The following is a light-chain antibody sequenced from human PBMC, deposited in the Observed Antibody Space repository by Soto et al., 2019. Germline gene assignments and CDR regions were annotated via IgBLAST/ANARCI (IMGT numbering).Light chain of an antibody. V-gene: IGKV3-20*01. CDR2: GAF. CDR1: QSISTSS. Sequence: ENVLAQSPGPPAFSPGGRAPPHCRASQSISTSSLAWYRQKPGQAPRLLIYGAFNRATGIPDRFSGGGSGTDFTLTITRLEPEDFAVYYCQYYGNSPLTFGQGTKVDI. CDR3: QYYGNSPLT. J-gene: IGKJ1*01.